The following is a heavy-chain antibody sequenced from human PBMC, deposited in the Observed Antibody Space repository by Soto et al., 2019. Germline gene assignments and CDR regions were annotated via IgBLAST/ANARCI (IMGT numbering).Heavy chain of an antibody. D-gene: IGHD2-2*01. J-gene: IGHJ6*03. CDR1: GGSISSSSYY. CDR2: IYYSGST. V-gene: IGHV4-39*01. Sequence: SETLSLTCTVSGGSISSSSYYWGWIRQPPGKGLEWIGSIYYSGSTYYNPSLKSRVTISVDTSKNQFSLKLSSVTAADTAVYYCARQDQIVVVPAAMDVWGKGTTVTAP. CDR3: ARQDQIVVVPAAMDV.